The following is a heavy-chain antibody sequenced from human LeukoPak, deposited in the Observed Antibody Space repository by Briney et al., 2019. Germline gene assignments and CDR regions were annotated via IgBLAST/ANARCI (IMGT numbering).Heavy chain of an antibody. V-gene: IGHV3-30*18. CDR1: GYTFTHYG. D-gene: IGHD3-10*01. CDR2: ISYNGNNK. CDR3: AKSGGSGNYYPVFYYMDV. J-gene: IGHJ6*03. Sequence: PGGSLRLSCVISGYTFTHYGFHWVRQAPGKALEWVAYISYNGNNKYEDSVKGRFTISRDNSKNTLHLQMNSLRAEDTAVYYCAKSGGSGNYYPVFYYMDVWGKGTTVTMSS.